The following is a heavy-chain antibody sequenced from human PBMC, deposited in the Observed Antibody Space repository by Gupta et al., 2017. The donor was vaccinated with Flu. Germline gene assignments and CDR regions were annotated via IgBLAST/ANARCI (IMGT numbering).Heavy chain of an antibody. CDR1: GCSLSTSGAG. CDR3: AHRQRQYYYDSSGTYNWFDP. D-gene: IGHD3-22*01. Sequence: QITLKESGPTLVKPKQTLTLTFTFSGCSLSTSGAGVGLIRQPPGNDLEWLALIYWDDDKRYSPSLKSRLTITKDTSKKQVVLTMTNMNPVDTATDYCAHRQRQYYYDSSGTYNWFDPWGQGTRVTVSS. J-gene: IGHJ5*02. CDR2: IYWDDDK. V-gene: IGHV2-5*02.